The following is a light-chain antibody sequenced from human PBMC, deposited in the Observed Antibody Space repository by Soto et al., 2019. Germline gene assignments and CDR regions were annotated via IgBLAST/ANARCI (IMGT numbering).Light chain of an antibody. J-gene: IGKJ1*01. Sequence: DIVLTQSPATLSLSPGERATLSCRASQSVSSSYLAWYQQKPGQAPRLLIYGASSRATGIPPRFSGSGSGTEFTLTISSLQSADFAVYYCHQYNHWLTWTFGQGTKVDIK. CDR3: HQYNHWLTWT. V-gene: IGKV3D-15*01. CDR2: GAS. CDR1: QSVSSSY.